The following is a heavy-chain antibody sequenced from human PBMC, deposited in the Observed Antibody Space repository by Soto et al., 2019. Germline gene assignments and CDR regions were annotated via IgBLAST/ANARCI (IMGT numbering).Heavy chain of an antibody. J-gene: IGHJ4*02. CDR1: GYRFTSFW. D-gene: IGHD5-12*01. Sequence: GESLKISCEGSGYRFTSFWIAWVRQMPGKGLEWMGRIHPSASDIKYSPSFQGHVTIAADKSSNTAYLHWGSLKASDTAMYYCARHDGDSGYHLDYWGQGALVTVSS. V-gene: IGHV5-10-1*01. CDR2: IHPSASDI. CDR3: ARHDGDSGYHLDY.